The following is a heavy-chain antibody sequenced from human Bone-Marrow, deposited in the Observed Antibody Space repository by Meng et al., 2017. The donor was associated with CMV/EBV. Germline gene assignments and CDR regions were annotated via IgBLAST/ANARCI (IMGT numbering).Heavy chain of an antibody. V-gene: IGHV4-34*01. CDR1: GGSFSGYY. CDR3: ARGRGYCSSTSCAYFDL. CDR2: INHSGST. D-gene: IGHD2-2*01. J-gene: IGHJ2*01. Sequence: SETLSLTCAAYGGSFSGYYWSWIRQPPGKGLEWIGEINHSGSTNYNPSLKSRVTISVDTSKNPFSLKLSSVNAADTAVYYCARGRGYCSSTSCAYFDLWGRGTLVTVSS.